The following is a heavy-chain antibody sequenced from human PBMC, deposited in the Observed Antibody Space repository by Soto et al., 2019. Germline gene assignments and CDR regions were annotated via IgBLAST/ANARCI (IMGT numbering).Heavy chain of an antibody. CDR1: GYYFTGYY. J-gene: IGHJ5*02. CDR2: INPNSGVT. Sequence: QVQLVQSGAEMKKPGASVKISCKASGYYFTGYYMHWVRQAPGQGLEWMGWINPNSGVTNYAQRFQGRVTMTRDTSISTAYLEVKRPTSDDTAVYYCATNLFSSTSRGSDFDPWGQGTLVIVSS. CDR3: ATNLFSSTSRGSDFDP. D-gene: IGHD2-2*01. V-gene: IGHV1-2*02.